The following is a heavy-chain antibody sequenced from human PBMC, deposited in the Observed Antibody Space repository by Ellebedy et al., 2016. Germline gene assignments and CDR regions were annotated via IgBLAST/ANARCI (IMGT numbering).Heavy chain of an antibody. V-gene: IGHV3-9*01. J-gene: IGHJ4*02. Sequence: SLKISCAASGFTFDDYAMHWVRQAPGKGLEWVSGISWNSGSIGYADSVKGRFTISRDNAKNSLYLQMNSLRAEDTAVYYCARDTGSGWYDGYWGQGTLVTVSS. CDR2: ISWNSGSI. CDR1: GFTFDDYA. D-gene: IGHD6-19*01. CDR3: ARDTGSGWYDGY.